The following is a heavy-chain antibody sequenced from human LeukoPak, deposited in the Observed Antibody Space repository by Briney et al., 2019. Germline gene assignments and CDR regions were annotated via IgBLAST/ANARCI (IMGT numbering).Heavy chain of an antibody. CDR2: ISSSSYI. CDR3: VKYGADV. V-gene: IGHV3-21*04. D-gene: IGHD2/OR15-2a*01. J-gene: IGHJ6*02. Sequence: PGGSLRLSCAVSGFTFSSYSMNWVRQAPGKGLEWVSSISSSSYIYYADSVKGRFTISRDNSKNTLYLQMNSLRAEDTAVYYCVKYGADVWGQGTTVTVSS. CDR1: GFTFSSYS.